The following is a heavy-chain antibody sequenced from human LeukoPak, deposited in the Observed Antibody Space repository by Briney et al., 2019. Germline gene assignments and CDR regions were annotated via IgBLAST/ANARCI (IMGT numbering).Heavy chain of an antibody. D-gene: IGHD3-22*01. CDR1: GFTFSNYA. Sequence: GGSLRLSCAASGFTFSNYAMSWVRQAPGKGLEWVSAISGSGGSTYYADSVKGRFSISRDNSKNTLYLQVNSLRAEDTAVYYCAKAKNSYYYDSSASFDPWGQGTLVTVSS. CDR2: ISGSGGST. V-gene: IGHV3-23*01. J-gene: IGHJ5*02. CDR3: AKAKNSYYYDSSASFDP.